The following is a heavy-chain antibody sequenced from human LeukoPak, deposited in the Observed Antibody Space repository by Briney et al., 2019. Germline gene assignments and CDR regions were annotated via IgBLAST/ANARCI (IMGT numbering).Heavy chain of an antibody. J-gene: IGHJ4*02. CDR2: IYYSGST. Sequence: RASETLSLTCTVSGGSISSGGYYWSWIRQHPGKGLEWIGYIYYSGSTYYNPSLKSRVTMSVDTSKNQFSLKLSSVTAADTAVYYCARGDGTPHRFDYWGQGTLVTVSS. D-gene: IGHD2-15*01. CDR3: ARGDGTPHRFDY. CDR1: GGSISSGGYY. V-gene: IGHV4-31*03.